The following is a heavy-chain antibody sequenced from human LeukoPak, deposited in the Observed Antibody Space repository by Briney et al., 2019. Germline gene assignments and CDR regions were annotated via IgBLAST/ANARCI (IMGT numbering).Heavy chain of an antibody. CDR1: DGSISSSSYY. V-gene: IGHV4-39*01. J-gene: IGHJ4*02. CDR2: IYYSGST. CDR3: ARRASRGVRGENYFDY. D-gene: IGHD3-10*01. Sequence: SETLSLTCTVSDGSISSSSYYWGWIRQPPGKGLEWIGSIYYSGSTYYNPSLKSRVTISVDTSKNQFSLKLSSVTAADTAVYYCARRASRGVRGENYFDYWGQGTLVTVSS.